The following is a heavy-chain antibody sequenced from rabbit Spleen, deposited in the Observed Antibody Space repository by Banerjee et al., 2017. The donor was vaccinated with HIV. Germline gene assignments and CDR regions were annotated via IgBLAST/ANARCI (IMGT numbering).Heavy chain of an antibody. CDR1: GFSFSSSYY. CDR3: AREASSGWGVVSFYFNL. V-gene: IGHV1S45*01. Sequence: QEQLEESGGDLVQPEGSRTLTCTASGFSFSSSYYMCWVRQAPGKGLEWIACIYTGSGITYYASWAKGRFTISKTSSTTVTLQMTSLTAADTATYFCAREASSGWGVVSFYFNLWGPGTLVTV. CDR2: IYTGSGIT. D-gene: IGHD4-1*01. J-gene: IGHJ4*01.